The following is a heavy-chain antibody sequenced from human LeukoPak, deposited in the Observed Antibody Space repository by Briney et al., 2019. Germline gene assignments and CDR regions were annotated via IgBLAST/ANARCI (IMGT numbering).Heavy chain of an antibody. Sequence: PGGSLRLSCAASGFTFSSYAMSWVRQAPGKGLEWVSIISGSGDSTYYADSVKGRFTISRDNSKNTLYLQMNSLRAKDTAVYYCAKLDGSSWLYYFDYWGQGTLVTVSS. J-gene: IGHJ4*02. CDR3: AKLDGSSWLYYFDY. CDR2: ISGSGDST. V-gene: IGHV3-23*01. CDR1: GFTFSSYA. D-gene: IGHD6-13*01.